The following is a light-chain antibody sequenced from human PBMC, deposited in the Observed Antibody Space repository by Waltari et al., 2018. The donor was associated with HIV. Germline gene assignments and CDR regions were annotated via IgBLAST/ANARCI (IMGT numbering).Light chain of an antibody. CDR3: ASYISSSSPE. V-gene: IGLV2-14*01. CDR1: SNNGDDYKY. J-gene: IGLJ3*02. Sequence: QSALTQPASVSGSPGQSITISCTGTSNNGDDYKYVSWYQHHPGKVPKVIIYEDSHRPSGVSNRFSGSKSGNTASLTISGLQPEDEADYFCASYISSSSPEFGGGTKVTVL. CDR2: EDS.